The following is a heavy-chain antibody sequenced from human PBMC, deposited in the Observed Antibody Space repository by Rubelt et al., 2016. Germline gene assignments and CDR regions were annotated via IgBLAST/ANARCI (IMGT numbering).Heavy chain of an antibody. CDR3: ARGHQRGYSGYVYY. J-gene: IGHJ4*02. V-gene: IGHV3-30*07. Sequence: YADSVKGRFTISRDNSKNTLYLQMNSLRAEDTAVYYCARGHQRGYSGYVYYWGQGTLVTVSS. D-gene: IGHD5-12*01.